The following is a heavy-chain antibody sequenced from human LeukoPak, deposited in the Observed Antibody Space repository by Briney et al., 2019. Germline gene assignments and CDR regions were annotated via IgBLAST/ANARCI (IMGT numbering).Heavy chain of an antibody. Sequence: GGSLRLSCAASGFTFSSYGMHWVRQAPGKGLVWVSRINSDGSSTSYADSVKGRFTISRDNAKNTLYLQMNSLRAEDTAVYYCAADTAMVYYFDYWGQGTLVTVSS. CDR3: AADTAMVYYFDY. J-gene: IGHJ4*02. D-gene: IGHD5-18*01. CDR1: GFTFSSYG. CDR2: INSDGSST. V-gene: IGHV3-74*01.